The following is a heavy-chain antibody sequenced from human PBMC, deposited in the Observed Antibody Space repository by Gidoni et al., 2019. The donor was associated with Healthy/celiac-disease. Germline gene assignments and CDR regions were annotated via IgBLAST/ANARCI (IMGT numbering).Heavy chain of an antibody. Sequence: EVQLVQSGAEVKKPGESLKISCKGSGYSFTSYWIGWVRQMPGKGLEWMGIIYPGDSDTRYSPSFQGQVTISADKSISTAYLQWSSLKASDTAMYYCARLAYYDSSGYYYVSYYYGMDVWGQGTTVTVSS. V-gene: IGHV5-51*01. CDR3: ARLAYYDSSGYYYVSYYYGMDV. D-gene: IGHD3-22*01. J-gene: IGHJ6*02. CDR1: GYSFTSYW. CDR2: IYPGDSDT.